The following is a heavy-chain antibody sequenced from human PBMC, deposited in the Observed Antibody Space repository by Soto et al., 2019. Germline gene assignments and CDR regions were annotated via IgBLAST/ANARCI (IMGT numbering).Heavy chain of an antibody. CDR2: INHSGST. V-gene: IGHV4-34*01. D-gene: IGHD3-16*01. J-gene: IGHJ4*02. CDR1: GGSFSGYY. Sequence: QVQLQQWGAGLLKPSETLSLTCAVYGGSFSGYYWSWIRQPPGKGLEWIGEINHSGSTNYHPSLKSRVTISVDTSKNQFSLKLSSVTAADTAVYYCARGRRVWLRLGFDYWGQGTLVTVSS. CDR3: ARGRRVWLRLGFDY.